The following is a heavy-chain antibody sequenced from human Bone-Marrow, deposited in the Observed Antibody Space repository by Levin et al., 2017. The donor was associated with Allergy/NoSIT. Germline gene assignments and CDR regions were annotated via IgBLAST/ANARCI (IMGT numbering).Heavy chain of an antibody. D-gene: IGHD6-13*01. CDR2: ISSTSATT. Sequence: LSGGSLRLSCAASGFTFSSYSMNWVRQAPGKGLEWVSYISSTSATTYYADSEKGRFTISRDNVRNSLYLQMNSLRAEDTAIYYCAKNLNTDIAAAGTRPFGSWGQGTLVTVSS. CDR1: GFTFSSYS. J-gene: IGHJ4*02. V-gene: IGHV3-48*01. CDR3: AKNLNTDIAAAGTRPFGS.